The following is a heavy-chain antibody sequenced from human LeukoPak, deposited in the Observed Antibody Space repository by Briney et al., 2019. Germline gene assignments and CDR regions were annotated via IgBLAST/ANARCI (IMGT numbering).Heavy chain of an antibody. Sequence: GGSLRLSCAASGFTFSSYAMSWVRQAPGKGLEWVSAISGSGGSTYYADSVKGRFTISRDNSKNTLYLQMNSLRAEDTAVYYCAKGESEYQLLFLVGWGQGTLVTVSS. V-gene: IGHV3-23*01. D-gene: IGHD2-2*01. J-gene: IGHJ4*02. CDR2: ISGSGGST. CDR3: AKGESEYQLLFLVG. CDR1: GFTFSSYA.